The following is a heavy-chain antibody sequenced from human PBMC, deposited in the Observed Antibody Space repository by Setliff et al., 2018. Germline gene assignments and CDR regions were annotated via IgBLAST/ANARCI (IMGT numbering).Heavy chain of an antibody. CDR3: ARINFYVSSGYYYAPDY. Sequence: ASVKVSCKASGYTFTNYGINWVRQAPGQGLEWMGWANNNNFNTNYAQKFQGRVTMTIDTSTDTVYMELRSLKSDDTALYYCARINFYVSSGYYYAPDYWGQGTLVTVSS. J-gene: IGHJ4*02. D-gene: IGHD3-22*01. CDR1: GYTFTNYG. CDR2: ANNNNFNT. V-gene: IGHV1-18*01.